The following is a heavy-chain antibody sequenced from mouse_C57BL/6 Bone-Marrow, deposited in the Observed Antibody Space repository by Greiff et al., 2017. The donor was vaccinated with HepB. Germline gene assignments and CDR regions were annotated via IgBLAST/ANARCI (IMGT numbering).Heavy chain of an antibody. CDR3: APYYDYDGTSPY. V-gene: IGHV1-64*01. CDR2: IHPNSGST. J-gene: IGHJ3*01. D-gene: IGHD2-4*01. CDR1: GYTFTSYW. Sequence: VQLQQPGAELVKPGASVKLSCKASGYTFTSYWMHWVKQRPGQGLEWIGMIHPNSGSTNYNEKFKSKATLTVDKSSSTAYMQLSSLTSEDSAVYYCAPYYDYDGTSPYWGQGTLVTVSA.